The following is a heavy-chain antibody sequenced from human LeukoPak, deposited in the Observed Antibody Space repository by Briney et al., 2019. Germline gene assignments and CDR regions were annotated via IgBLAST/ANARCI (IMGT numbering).Heavy chain of an antibody. J-gene: IGHJ4*02. CDR2: IIPIFGIA. CDR1: GGTFSSYA. Sequence: SVKVSCKASGGTFSSYAISWVRQAPGQGLEWMGRIIPIFGIANYAQKFQGRVTITADKSTSTAYMELSSLRSEDTAVYYCARQGADQLLFDYWDQGTLVTVSS. V-gene: IGHV1-69*04. CDR3: ARQGADQLLFDY. D-gene: IGHD2-2*01.